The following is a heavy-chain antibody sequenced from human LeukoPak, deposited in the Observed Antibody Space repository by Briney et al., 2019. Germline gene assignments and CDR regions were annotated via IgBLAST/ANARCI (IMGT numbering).Heavy chain of an antibody. D-gene: IGHD3-10*01. CDR3: AKKSRGSGSYYGDY. J-gene: IGHJ4*02. CDR1: GFTFTSYN. CDR2: ISGSGGST. Sequence: GGSLRLSCAASGFTFTSYNMNWVRQAPGKGLEWVSAISGSGGSTYYADSVKGRFTISRDNSKNTLYLQMNSLRAEDTAVYYCAKKSRGSGSYYGDYWGQGILVTVSS. V-gene: IGHV3-23*01.